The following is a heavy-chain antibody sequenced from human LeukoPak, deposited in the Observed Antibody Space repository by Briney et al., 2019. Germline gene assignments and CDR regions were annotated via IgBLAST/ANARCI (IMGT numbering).Heavy chain of an antibody. Sequence: GGSLRLSCAASGFTFSSYGMSWVRQGPGKGLEWVSSFSGSGGTTYYADSVKGRFTISRDNSKNTLYLQMNSLRVEDTAVYYCAKAGYSSSWPLDYWGQGTQVTVSS. CDR3: AKAGYSSSWPLDY. CDR2: FSGSGGTT. D-gene: IGHD6-13*01. V-gene: IGHV3-23*01. J-gene: IGHJ4*02. CDR1: GFTFSSYG.